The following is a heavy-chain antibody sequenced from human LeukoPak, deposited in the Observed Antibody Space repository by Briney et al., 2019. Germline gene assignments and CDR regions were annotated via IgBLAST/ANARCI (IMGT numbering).Heavy chain of an antibody. D-gene: IGHD6-13*01. V-gene: IGHV1-69*01. CDR2: IIPIFGTA. CDR1: GGTFSSYA. CDR3: ARGQSYSSSWAFDY. Sequence: ASVKVSCKASGGTFSSYAISWVRQAPGQGLEWMGGIIPIFGTANYAQKFQGRVTITADESTSTAYMELSSLRSEDTAVYYCARGQSYSSSWAFDYWGQGTLVTVSS. J-gene: IGHJ4*02.